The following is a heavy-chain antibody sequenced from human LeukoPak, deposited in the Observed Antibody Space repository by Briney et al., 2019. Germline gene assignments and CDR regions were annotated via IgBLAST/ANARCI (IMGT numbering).Heavy chain of an antibody. CDR1: GFTFSSYA. V-gene: IGHV3-23*01. J-gene: IGHJ4*02. Sequence: GSLRLSCAASGFTFSSYAMSWVRQAPGKGLEWVSAISGSGGSTYYADSVKGRFAISRDNSKNTLYLQMNSLRAEDTAVYYCAKWRRSGCFVYWGQGTLVTVSS. CDR2: ISGSGGST. D-gene: IGHD6-19*01. CDR3: AKWRRSGCFVY.